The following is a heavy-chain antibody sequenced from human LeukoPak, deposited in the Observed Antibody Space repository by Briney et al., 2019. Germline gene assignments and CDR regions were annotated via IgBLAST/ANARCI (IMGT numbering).Heavy chain of an antibody. D-gene: IGHD3-22*01. J-gene: IGHJ4*02. Sequence: SETLSLTCAVYGGSFSGYYWSWIRQPPGKGLEWIGEINHSGSTNYNPSLKSRVTISVDTSKNQFSLKLSSVTAADTAVYYCARKSGWNVYYDSSGYLYYFDYWGQGTLVTVSS. V-gene: IGHV4-34*01. CDR1: GGSFSGYY. CDR3: ARKSGWNVYYDSSGYLYYFDY. CDR2: INHSGST.